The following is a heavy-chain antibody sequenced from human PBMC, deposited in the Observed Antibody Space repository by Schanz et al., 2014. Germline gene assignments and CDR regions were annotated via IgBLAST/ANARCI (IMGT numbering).Heavy chain of an antibody. CDR1: EYSFTSYS. D-gene: IGHD5-12*01. CDR3: ARGIGGYGANNYFDY. J-gene: IGHJ4*02. Sequence: QVHLVQFGAEVKRPGASVKVSCKASEYSFTSYSMHWVRQAPGQRLEWMGWINTGSGDTKYSQNFQGRVTITRDTSASTAYMELSSLRSEDTAVYSCARGIGGYGANNYFDYWGQGTLXTVSS. CDR2: INTGSGDT. V-gene: IGHV1-3*04.